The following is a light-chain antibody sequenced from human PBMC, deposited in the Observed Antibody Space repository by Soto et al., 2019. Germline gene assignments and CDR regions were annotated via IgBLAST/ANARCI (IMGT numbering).Light chain of an antibody. J-gene: IGLJ1*01. V-gene: IGLV2-14*01. CDR2: EVT. CDR1: SSDVGGYNY. CDR3: SSYTTSGTGV. Sequence: QSALTQPASVSGSPGQSITISCTGTSSDVGGYNYVPWYQHHPGKAPKLVIYEVTNRPSGVSNRFSGSKSGNTASLTISGLQAEDEADYYCSSYTTSGTGVFGTGTKLTVL.